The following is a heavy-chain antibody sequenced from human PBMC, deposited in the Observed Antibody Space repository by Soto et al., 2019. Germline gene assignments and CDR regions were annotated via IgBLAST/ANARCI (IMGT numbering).Heavy chain of an antibody. D-gene: IGHD3-3*01. CDR1: GYTFTSYD. J-gene: IGHJ6*03. Sequence: ASVKVSCKASGYTFTSYDINWVRQATGQGLEWMGWMNPNSGNTGYAQKFQGRVTMTRNTSISTAYMELSSLRSEDTAVYYCARAASPYYDFWSGYPFPAYYYYYMDVWGKGTTVTVSS. CDR3: ARAASPYYDFWSGYPFPAYYYYYMDV. V-gene: IGHV1-8*01. CDR2: MNPNSGNT.